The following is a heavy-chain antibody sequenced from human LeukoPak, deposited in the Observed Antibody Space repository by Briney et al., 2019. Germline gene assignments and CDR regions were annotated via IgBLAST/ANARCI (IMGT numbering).Heavy chain of an antibody. CDR2: IYHSGST. V-gene: IGHV4-39*07. J-gene: IGHJ4*02. Sequence: SETLSLTCTVSGGSISSSSYYWGWIRQPPGKGLEWIGSIYHSGSTYYNLSLKSRVTISVDTSKNQFSLKLSSVTAADTAVYYCARVRGRYFDYWGQGTLVTVSS. CDR3: ARVRGRYFDY. CDR1: GGSISSSSYY.